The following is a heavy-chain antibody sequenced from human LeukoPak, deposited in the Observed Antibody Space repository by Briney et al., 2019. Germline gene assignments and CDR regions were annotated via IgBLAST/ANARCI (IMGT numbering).Heavy chain of an antibody. J-gene: IGHJ3*02. CDR2: MNPNSGHT. CDR1: GYTFTSYD. V-gene: IGHV1-8*03. CDR3: ARGAFPWIQLANGFNDAFDI. D-gene: IGHD5-18*01. Sequence: ASVKVSCKASGYTFTSYDINWVRQATGQEPEWMGWMNPNSGHTGYAQKFQGRVTITRNTSISTAYMELSSLRSEDTAVYYCARGAFPWIQLANGFNDAFDIWGQGTMVTVSS.